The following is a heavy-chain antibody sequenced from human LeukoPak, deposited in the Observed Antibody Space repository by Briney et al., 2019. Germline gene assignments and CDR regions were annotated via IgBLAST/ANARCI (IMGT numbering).Heavy chain of an antibody. Sequence: GGSLRLSCAASGFTFCSYSMNWVRQAPGKGLEWVSYIRSSSYTIYYADSVKGRFTISRDNAKNSLYLQMNSLRAEDTAVYYCARAKDHYYGMDVWGQGTTVIVSS. CDR3: ARAKDHYYGMDV. CDR1: GFTFCSYS. J-gene: IGHJ6*02. V-gene: IGHV3-48*01. CDR2: IRSSSYTI.